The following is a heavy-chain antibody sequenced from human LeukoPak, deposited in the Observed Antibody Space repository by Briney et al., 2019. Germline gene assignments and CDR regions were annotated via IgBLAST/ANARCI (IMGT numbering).Heavy chain of an antibody. Sequence: PGGSLRLSCEVSGIIFSNTWMNWVGQAPGKGLEWVGRIKRKYDGGTTDFAAPVNGRFTISRDDSKNTLELQMNTLKIEDTAVYFCATDRADYWGQGTLVTVSS. CDR3: ATDRADY. J-gene: IGHJ4*02. V-gene: IGHV3-15*05. CDR1: GIIFSNTW. CDR2: IKRKYDGGTT.